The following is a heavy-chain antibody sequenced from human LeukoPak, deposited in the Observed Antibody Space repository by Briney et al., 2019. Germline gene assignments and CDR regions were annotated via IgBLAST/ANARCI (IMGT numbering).Heavy chain of an antibody. CDR1: GYTFTGYY. D-gene: IGHD6-13*01. V-gene: IGHV1-2*02. CDR3: ARAPPGYSSSSYFHSGRMGVVWGDYYYYYMDV. Sequence: ASVKVSCKASGYTFTGYYMHWVRQAPGQGLEWMGWINPNSGGTNYAQKFQGRVIMTRDTSISTAYMELSRLRSDDTAVYYCARAPPGYSSSSYFHSGRMGVVWGDYYYYYMDVWGKGTTVTVSS. CDR2: INPNSGGT. J-gene: IGHJ6*03.